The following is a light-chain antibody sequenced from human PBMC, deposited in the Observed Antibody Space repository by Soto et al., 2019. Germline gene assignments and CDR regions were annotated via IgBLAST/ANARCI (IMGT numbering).Light chain of an antibody. CDR2: AAS. CDR3: QQSYSTPFT. J-gene: IGKJ4*01. V-gene: IGKV1-39*01. Sequence: DIQMTQSPSSMSASGGDRVTITCRASQSISSYLNWYQQKPGKAPKLLIYAASSLQSGVPSRFSGSGSGTDFTLTISSRQPEDFATYYCQQSYSTPFTFGGGTKVEIK. CDR1: QSISSY.